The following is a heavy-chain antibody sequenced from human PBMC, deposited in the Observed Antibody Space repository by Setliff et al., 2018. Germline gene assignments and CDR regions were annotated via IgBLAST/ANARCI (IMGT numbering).Heavy chain of an antibody. CDR1: DDSFYSSSYY. CDR3: AREGRWDYSYPIY. J-gene: IGHJ4*02. CDR2: ISYDGAI. Sequence: PSETLSLTCSVSDDSFYSSSYYWAWIRQPPGRGLEWIGSISYDGAINYNSSLKSRVAMSLDVPERQFALKLSSVTAVGAAVYYCAREGRWDYSYPIYWGQGILVTVSS. V-gene: IGHV4-39*01. D-gene: IGHD4-4*01.